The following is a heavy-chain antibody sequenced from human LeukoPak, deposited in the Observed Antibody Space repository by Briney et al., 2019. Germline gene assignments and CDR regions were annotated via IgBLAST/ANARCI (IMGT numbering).Heavy chain of an antibody. Sequence: SETLSLTCTVSGGSISSSSYYWGWIRQPPGKGLEWIGSIYYSGSTYYNPSLKSRVTISVGTSKNQFSLKLSSVTAADTAVYYCARQSLRYLVYYYMDVWGKGTTVTISS. V-gene: IGHV4-39*07. D-gene: IGHD3-9*01. CDR2: IYYSGST. CDR3: ARQSLRYLVYYYMDV. CDR1: GGSISSSSYY. J-gene: IGHJ6*03.